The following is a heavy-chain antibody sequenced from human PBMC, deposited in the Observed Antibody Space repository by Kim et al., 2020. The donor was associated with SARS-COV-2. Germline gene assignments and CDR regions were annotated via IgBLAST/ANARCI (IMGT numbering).Heavy chain of an antibody. Sequence: SETLSLTCTVSGGSISSYYWSWIRQPPGKGLEWIGYIYYSGSTNYNPSLKSRVTISVDTSKNQFSLKLSSVTAADTAVYYCARVMMGYYDSSGYYYPGGWFDPWGQGTLVTVSS. CDR2: IYYSGST. J-gene: IGHJ5*02. V-gene: IGHV4-59*13. CDR1: GGSISSYY. CDR3: ARVMMGYYDSSGYYYPGGWFDP. D-gene: IGHD3-22*01.